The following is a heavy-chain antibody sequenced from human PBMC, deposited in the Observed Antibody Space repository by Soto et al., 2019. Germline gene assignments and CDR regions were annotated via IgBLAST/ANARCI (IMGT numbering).Heavy chain of an antibody. D-gene: IGHD2-8*02. J-gene: IGHJ6*03. CDR3: ARLTGGTYLSFYYYIGV. CDR2: IYYSGTT. CDR1: GGSISGYY. Sequence: QVQLQESGPGLGKPSETLSLTCTVSGGSISGYYWSWIRQAPGKGLEWIGYIYYSGTTNYDPSLKSRVTMSVATSKNQFSLKLSSVTTADTAVYYCARLTGGTYLSFYYYIGVWDKGTTVTVSS. V-gene: IGHV4-59*01.